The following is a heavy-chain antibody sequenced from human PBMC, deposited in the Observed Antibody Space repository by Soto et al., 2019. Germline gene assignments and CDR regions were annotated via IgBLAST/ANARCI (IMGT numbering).Heavy chain of an antibody. D-gene: IGHD6-13*01. Sequence: QITLKESGPTLVKPTQTLTLTCTFSGFSLSTSGVGVGWIRQPPGKALEWLALIYWDDDKRYSPSLKSRLTITKDTSKNQVVLTMTNMDPVDTATYYCAHRRPSSSSWYGNWFDPWGQGTLVTVSS. CDR1: GFSLSTSGVG. V-gene: IGHV2-5*02. CDR2: IYWDDDK. J-gene: IGHJ5*02. CDR3: AHRRPSSSSWYGNWFDP.